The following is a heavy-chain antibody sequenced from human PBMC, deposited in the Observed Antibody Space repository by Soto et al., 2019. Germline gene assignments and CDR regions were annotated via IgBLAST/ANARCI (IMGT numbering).Heavy chain of an antibody. CDR3: AAATGYSSGWYGYGMDV. CDR2: IVVGSGNT. J-gene: IGHJ6*01. Sequence: QMQLVQYGTEGKKPGTSVKVSCKASGFIFTSSAMQWVRQARGQRLEWIGWIVVGSGNTNYAQKFQERVTITRDMSTSTAYMELSSLRSEDTAVYYCAAATGYSSGWYGYGMDVW. CDR1: GFIFTSSA. D-gene: IGHD6-19*01. V-gene: IGHV1-58*02.